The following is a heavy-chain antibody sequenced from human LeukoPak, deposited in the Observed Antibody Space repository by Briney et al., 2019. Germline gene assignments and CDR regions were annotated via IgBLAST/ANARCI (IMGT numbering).Heavy chain of an antibody. J-gene: IGHJ5*02. CDR3: ARDAPGIAPPHWFDP. Sequence: PGGSLRLSCAASGFTFSSYSMNWVRQAPGKGLEWVSSISSSSGYIYYADSVKGRFTISRDNAKNSLYLQMNSLRAEDTAVYYCARDAPGIAPPHWFDPWGQGTLVTVSS. CDR2: ISSSSGYI. V-gene: IGHV3-21*01. CDR1: GFTFSSYS. D-gene: IGHD6-13*01.